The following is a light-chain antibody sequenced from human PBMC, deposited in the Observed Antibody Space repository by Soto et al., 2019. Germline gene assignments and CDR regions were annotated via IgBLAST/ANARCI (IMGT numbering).Light chain of an antibody. CDR2: DAY. V-gene: IGKV3-11*01. Sequence: EVVLTQSPVTLSLSPGERATLSCRASQSFRGLLAWYQQKPGQAPRLLIYDAYNRATGIPPRFSGSGSGTDFTLNITRLEPEDSAAYYCQQRHMWPITFGQGTRLEIK. CDR1: QSFRGL. J-gene: IGKJ5*01. CDR3: QQRHMWPIT.